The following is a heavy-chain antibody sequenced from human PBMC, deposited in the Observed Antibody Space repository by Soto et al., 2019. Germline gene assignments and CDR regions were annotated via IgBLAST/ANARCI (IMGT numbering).Heavy chain of an antibody. CDR1: GYSFTSYW. D-gene: IGHD5-12*01. J-gene: IGHJ5*02. V-gene: IGHV5-51*01. Sequence: GESLKISCKGSGYSFTSYWIGWVRQMPGKGLEWMGIIHPSDFDTRYSPSFQGQVTISADKSISTAYLQWSSLRASDTAMYYCAIHSTGYEDSWGQGTLATVSS. CDR2: IHPSDFDT. CDR3: AIHSTGYEDS.